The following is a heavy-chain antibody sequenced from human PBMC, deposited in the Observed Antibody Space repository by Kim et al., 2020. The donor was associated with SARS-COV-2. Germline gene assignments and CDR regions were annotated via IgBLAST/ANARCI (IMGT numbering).Heavy chain of an antibody. CDR1: GGSFSGYY. CDR3: ARARIAVAGLYYYYYYGM. V-gene: IGHV4-34*01. CDR2: INHSGST. J-gene: IGHJ6*01. Sequence: SETLSLTCAVYGGSFSGYYWSWIRQPPGKGLEWIGEINHSGSTNYNPSLKSRVTISVDTSKNQFSLKLSSVTAADTAVYYCARARIAVAGLYYYYYYGM. D-gene: IGHD6-19*01.